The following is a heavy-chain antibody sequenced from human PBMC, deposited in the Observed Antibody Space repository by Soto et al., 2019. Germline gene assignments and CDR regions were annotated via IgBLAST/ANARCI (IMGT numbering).Heavy chain of an antibody. CDR1: GGSFRGYY. Sequence: SETLSLTCAVYGGSFRGYYWTWIRQPPGKGLEWIGEINHRGSTKYNPSLKSRVTISADTSKNQFSLKLTSVTAADTAVFYCARAREAAAGTWYFDSWGQGTQVTVSS. D-gene: IGHD6-13*01. CDR3: ARAREAAAGTWYFDS. J-gene: IGHJ4*02. V-gene: IGHV4-34*01. CDR2: INHRGST.